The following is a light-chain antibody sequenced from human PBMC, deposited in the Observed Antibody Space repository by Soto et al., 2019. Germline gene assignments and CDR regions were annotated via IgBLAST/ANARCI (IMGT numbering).Light chain of an antibody. Sequence: QSVLTQPASVSGSPGQSITISCTGTSSDIGAYNYVSWYQQHPGQAPKLMIFEVSDRPSGVSYRFSGSKSGNTASLTISGLQPEDEADYYCGSYSGRYTFVFGTGTKVTVL. CDR3: GSYSGRYTFV. CDR1: SSDIGAYNY. V-gene: IGLV2-14*01. J-gene: IGLJ1*01. CDR2: EVS.